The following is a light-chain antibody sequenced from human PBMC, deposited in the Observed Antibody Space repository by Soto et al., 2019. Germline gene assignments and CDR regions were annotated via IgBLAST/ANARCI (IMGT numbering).Light chain of an antibody. CDR3: QRYSHWRYT. J-gene: IGKJ2*01. CDR1: QSFNNN. Sequence: EIVMTQSPGTLSVSPGERATLSCRASQSFNNNLAWYQQQPGQAPSLRIYVAATRATAIPARFSGSGSGTDFSLPISSPQSEYLVFSYCQRYSHWRYTLGQGTKRASK. V-gene: IGKV3-15*01. CDR2: VAA.